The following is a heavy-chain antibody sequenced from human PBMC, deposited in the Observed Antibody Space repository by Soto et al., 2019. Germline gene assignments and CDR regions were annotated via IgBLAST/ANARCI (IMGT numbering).Heavy chain of an antibody. J-gene: IGHJ5*02. CDR2: INHSGST. CDR3: ATSYSSSSVNWFDP. CDR1: GGSFSGYY. D-gene: IGHD6-6*01. Sequence: SETLSLTCAVYGGSFSGYYWGWIRQPPGKGLEWIGEINHSGSTNYNPSLKSRVTISVDTPKNQFSLKLSSVTAADTAVYYCATSYSSSSVNWFDPWGQGTLVTVSS. V-gene: IGHV4-34*01.